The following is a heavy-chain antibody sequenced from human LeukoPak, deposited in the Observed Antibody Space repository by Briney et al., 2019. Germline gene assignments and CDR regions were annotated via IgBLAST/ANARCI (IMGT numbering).Heavy chain of an antibody. V-gene: IGHV3-21*01. J-gene: IGHJ4*02. Sequence: GGSLRLSCAASGFTFSSYSMNWVRQAPGKGLEWVSSISSSSSYIYYAGSVKGRFTISRDNAKNSLYLQMNSLRAEDTAVYYCARDFSLRRYQLSGPPGYWGQGTLVTVSS. CDR3: ARDFSLRRYQLSGPPGY. D-gene: IGHD2-2*01. CDR1: GFTFSSYS. CDR2: ISSSSSYI.